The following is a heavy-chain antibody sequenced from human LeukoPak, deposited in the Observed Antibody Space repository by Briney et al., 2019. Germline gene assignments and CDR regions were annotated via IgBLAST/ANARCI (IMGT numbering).Heavy chain of an antibody. Sequence: SETLSLTCTVSVGSISSYYWSWIRQPPGKGLEWIGYIYYSGSTNYNPSLKSRVTISVDTSKNQFSLKLSSVTAADTAVYYCARDSSSSAWYFDLWGRGTLVTVSS. D-gene: IGHD6-6*01. V-gene: IGHV4-59*12. CDR2: IYYSGST. CDR3: ARDSSSSAWYFDL. CDR1: VGSISSYY. J-gene: IGHJ2*01.